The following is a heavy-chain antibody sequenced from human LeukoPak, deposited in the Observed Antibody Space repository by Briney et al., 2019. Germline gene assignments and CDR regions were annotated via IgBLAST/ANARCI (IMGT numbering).Heavy chain of an antibody. Sequence: ASVNVSCKASGYTFTSYDINWVRQATGQGLEWMGWMNPNSGNTGYAQKFQGRVTMTRNTSISTAYMELSSLRSEDTAVYYCARAGEQQLANWFDPWGQGTLVTVSS. J-gene: IGHJ5*02. CDR1: GYTFTSYD. D-gene: IGHD6-13*01. CDR3: ARAGEQQLANWFDP. CDR2: MNPNSGNT. V-gene: IGHV1-8*01.